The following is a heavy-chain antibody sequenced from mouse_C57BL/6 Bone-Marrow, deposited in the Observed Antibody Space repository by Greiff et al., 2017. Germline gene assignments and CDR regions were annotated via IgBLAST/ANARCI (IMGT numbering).Heavy chain of an antibody. D-gene: IGHD6-5*01. CDR2: IWSGGST. V-gene: IGHV2-2*01. CDR1: GFSLTSYG. J-gene: IGHJ2*01. Sequence: VQRVESGPGLVQPSQSLSITCTVSGFSLTSYGVHWVRQSPGKGLEWLGVIWSGGSTDSNAAFISRLSISKDNSKSQVFFKMNSLQADATAIYYCARSLFLDYGGQGTTLTVSS. CDR3: ARSLFLDY.